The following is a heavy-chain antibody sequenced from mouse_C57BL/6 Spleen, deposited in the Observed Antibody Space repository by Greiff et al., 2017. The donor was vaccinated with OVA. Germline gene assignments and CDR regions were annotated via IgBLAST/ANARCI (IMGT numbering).Heavy chain of an antibody. V-gene: IGHV1-50*01. Sequence: QVQLQQPGAELVKPGASVKLSCKASGYTFTSYWMQWVKQRPGQGLEWIGEIDPSDSYTNYNQKFKGKATLTVDTSSSTAYMQLSSLTSEDSAVYYCARGGYDPDWGQGTTLTVSS. CDR2: IDPSDSYT. CDR3: ARGGYDPD. D-gene: IGHD2-2*01. J-gene: IGHJ2*01. CDR1: GYTFTSYW.